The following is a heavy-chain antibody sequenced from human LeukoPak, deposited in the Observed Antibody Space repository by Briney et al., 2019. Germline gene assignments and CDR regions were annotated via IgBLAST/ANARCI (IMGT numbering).Heavy chain of an antibody. D-gene: IGHD6-13*01. CDR1: GGSISSSSYY. CDR3: ARRIFYSSSWYWVDY. V-gene: IGHV4-39*01. J-gene: IGHJ4*02. CDR2: IYYSGST. Sequence: PSETLSLTCTVSGGSISSSSYYWGWVRQPPGKGLEWIVSIYYSGSTYYNPSLTSRVTISVDTSKNQFSLKLSSVTAADTAVYYCARRIFYSSSWYWVDYWGQGTLVTVSS.